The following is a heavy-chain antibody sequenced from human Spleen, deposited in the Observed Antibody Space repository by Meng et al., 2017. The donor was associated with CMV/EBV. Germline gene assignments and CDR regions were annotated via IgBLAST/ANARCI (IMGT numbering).Heavy chain of an antibody. CDR1: GFIFNKYA. CDR2: IRYDGSNK. Sequence: GESLKISCAASGFIFNKYAMTWIRQAPGKGLEWVAFIRYDGSNKYYADSVKGRFTISRDNSKNTLYLQMNSLRAEDTAVYYCAKERHWGQGTLVTVSS. J-gene: IGHJ4*02. CDR3: AKERH. V-gene: IGHV3-30*02.